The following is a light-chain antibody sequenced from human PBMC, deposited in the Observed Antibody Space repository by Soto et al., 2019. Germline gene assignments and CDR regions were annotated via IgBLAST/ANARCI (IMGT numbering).Light chain of an antibody. CDR2: WAS. CDR3: QQYYSAPLT. J-gene: IGKJ4*01. V-gene: IGKV4-1*01. CDR1: QSILYSSNNKNY. Sequence: DIVMAQSPDSLAVSLGERATINCKSSQSILYSSNNKNYVVWYQQKPGQPPKVLIYWASTRESGVPDRFSGSGSGTDFTLTISSLQAEDVAVYYCQQYYSAPLTFGGGTKVDIK.